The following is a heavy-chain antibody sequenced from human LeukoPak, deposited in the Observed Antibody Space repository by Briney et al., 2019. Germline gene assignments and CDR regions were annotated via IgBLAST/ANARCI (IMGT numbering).Heavy chain of an antibody. J-gene: IGHJ5*02. CDR2: MKLDGSEE. Sequence: GGSLRLSCAASGFTFRSYWMSWVRQAPGKGLEWVANMKLDGSEEYYVDSVKGRFTISSDNAKTSLYLQMNSLRVDDTAVYYCARWARYCSSGSCYSWFDPWGQGTLVTVSS. V-gene: IGHV3-7*01. CDR1: GFTFRSYW. CDR3: ARWARYCSSGSCYSWFDP. D-gene: IGHD2-15*01.